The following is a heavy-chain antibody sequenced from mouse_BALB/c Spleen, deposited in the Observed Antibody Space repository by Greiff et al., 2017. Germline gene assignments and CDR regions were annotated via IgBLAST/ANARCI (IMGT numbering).Heavy chain of an antibody. Sequence: EVQRVESGGGLVKPGGSLKLSCAASGFTFSSYAMSWVRQTPEKRLEWVATISSGGSYTYYPDSVKGRFTISRDNAKNTLYLQMSSLRSEDTAMYYCARQAGTGDFDYWGQGTTLTVSS. CDR1: GFTFSSYA. CDR2: ISSGGSYT. CDR3: ARQAGTGDFDY. D-gene: IGHD4-1*01. V-gene: IGHV5-9-3*01. J-gene: IGHJ2*01.